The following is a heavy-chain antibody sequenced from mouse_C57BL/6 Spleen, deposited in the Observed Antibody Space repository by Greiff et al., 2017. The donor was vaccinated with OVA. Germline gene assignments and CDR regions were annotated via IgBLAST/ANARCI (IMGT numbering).Heavy chain of an antibody. CDR3: AGERAIYYGYDGYFDV. Sequence: VQLQQSGPALVKPGASVKISCKASGYSFTDYNMNWVKQSNGKSLEWIGVINPNYGTTSYNQKFKGKATLTVDQSSSTAYMQLNSLTSEDSADYYCAGERAIYYGYDGYFDVWGTGTTVTVSS. D-gene: IGHD2-2*01. J-gene: IGHJ1*03. V-gene: IGHV1-39*01. CDR1: GYSFTDYN. CDR2: INPNYGTT.